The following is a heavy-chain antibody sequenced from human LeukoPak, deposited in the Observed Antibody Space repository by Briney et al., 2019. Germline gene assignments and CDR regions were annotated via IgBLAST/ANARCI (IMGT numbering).Heavy chain of an antibody. CDR2: ISSSSNTK. CDR1: GFTFGTYS. D-gene: IGHD6-13*01. J-gene: IGHJ4*02. Sequence: GGSLRLSCAASGFTFGTYSMNWVRQAPGKGLEWVSYISSSSNTKYYADSVKGRFTISRDNAKNSLYLQMNSLRAEDTAVYYCARDLGSSWINLDYWGQGTLVTVSS. CDR3: ARDLGSSWINLDY. V-gene: IGHV3-48*04.